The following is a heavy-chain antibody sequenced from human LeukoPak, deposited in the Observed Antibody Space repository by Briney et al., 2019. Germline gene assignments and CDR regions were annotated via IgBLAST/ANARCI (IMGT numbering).Heavy chain of an antibody. J-gene: IGHJ4*02. D-gene: IGHD5-18*01. CDR1: GGSISSYY. CDR2: IYYSGST. V-gene: IGHV4-59*08. CDR3: ARLYGGYSYCHFVY. Sequence: SETLSLTCTVSGGSISSYYWSWIRQPPGKGLEWIGYIYYSGSTNYNPSLKSRVTISVDTSKNQFSLKLSSVTAADTAVYYCARLYGGYSYCHFVYWGQGTLVTVSS.